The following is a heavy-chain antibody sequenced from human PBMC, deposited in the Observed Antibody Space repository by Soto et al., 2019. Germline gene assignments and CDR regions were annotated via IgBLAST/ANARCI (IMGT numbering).Heavy chain of an antibody. D-gene: IGHD2-15*01. CDR1: GFTFSKYA. Sequence: EVQLLESGGGLVKPGGSLRLSCAASGFTFSKYAMSWVRLAPGKGLEWVSSISANGGITDYADSAKGRFTISRDNFQNILSLQMDSLTGDDTALYFCAKDKYTDSVRKVWFFDYWGRGTLVTVSS. CDR3: AKDKYTDSVRKVWFFDY. J-gene: IGHJ2*01. CDR2: ISANGGIT. V-gene: IGHV3-23*01.